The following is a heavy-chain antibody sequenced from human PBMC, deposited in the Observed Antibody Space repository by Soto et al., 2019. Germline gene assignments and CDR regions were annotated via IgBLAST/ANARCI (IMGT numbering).Heavy chain of an antibody. J-gene: IGHJ4*02. Sequence: QVQLVESGGGVVQPGRSLRLSCAASGFTFSSYGMHWVRQARGKGLEWVAVIWYDGSNKYYADSVKGRFTISRDNSKNTLYLQMNSLRAEDTAVYYCAREPIVVVPAAVIDYWGQGTLVTVSS. V-gene: IGHV3-33*01. CDR2: IWYDGSNK. CDR3: AREPIVVVPAAVIDY. D-gene: IGHD2-2*01. CDR1: GFTFSSYG.